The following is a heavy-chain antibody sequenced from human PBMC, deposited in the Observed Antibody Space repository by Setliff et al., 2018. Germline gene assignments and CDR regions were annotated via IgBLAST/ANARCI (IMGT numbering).Heavy chain of an antibody. Sequence: SGPTLVNPTQTLTLTCTFSGFSLSTTETHVSWIRQPPGKAPEWLARLDWDDDKFYNTSLRSRLTLSKGTSKNQVILTMTNMDPADTATYYCARLPPLVQNNGASNHAFDVWGPGAVVTVSS. CDR3: ARLPPLVQNNGASNHAFDV. D-gene: IGHD6-6*01. CDR1: GFSLSTTETH. CDR2: LDWDDDK. J-gene: IGHJ3*01. V-gene: IGHV2-70*04.